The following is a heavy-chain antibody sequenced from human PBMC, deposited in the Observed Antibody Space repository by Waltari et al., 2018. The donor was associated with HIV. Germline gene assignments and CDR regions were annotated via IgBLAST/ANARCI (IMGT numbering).Heavy chain of an antibody. V-gene: IGHV3-7*01. J-gene: IGHJ3*02. CDR1: GLTFGPYW. CDR2: IKQDGSEK. D-gene: IGHD2-8*01. CDR3: ARMGLMMYAIGAFDI. Sequence: EVQLVESGGGLVQPGGSLSFSCAASGLTFGPYWMSWGRQAPGKGLEWVANIKQDGSEKHYVDSVKGRFTISRDNAKKSLYLQMNSLRAEDTAVYYCARMGLMMYAIGAFDIWGQGTMVTVSS.